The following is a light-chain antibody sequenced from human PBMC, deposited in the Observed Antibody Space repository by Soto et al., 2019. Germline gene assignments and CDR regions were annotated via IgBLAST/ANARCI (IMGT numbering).Light chain of an antibody. J-gene: IGLJ3*02. Sequence: QSALTQPASVSGSPGQSIAISCTGTSSDIGGYNYVSWYQPHPGKAPKLLVYDVTERPSGVSNRFSGSKSGNTASLTISGLQAEDEADYYCSSYRSSSSAVLFGGGTKLTVL. CDR3: SSYRSSSSAVL. CDR2: DVT. V-gene: IGLV2-14*01. CDR1: SSDIGGYNY.